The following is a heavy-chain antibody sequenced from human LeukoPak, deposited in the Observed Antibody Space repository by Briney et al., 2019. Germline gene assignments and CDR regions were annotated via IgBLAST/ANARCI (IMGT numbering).Heavy chain of an antibody. D-gene: IGHD7-27*01. CDR1: GGSISSGGYY. CDR2: IYPRGST. CDR3: ARFSPRAMGNYLDF. Sequence: SETLSLTCTVSGGSISSGGYYWSWIRQPPGKGLEWIGYIYPRGSTYYNPSLKSRVILSLDKSANQFSLNLSSVTAADTAVYYCARFSPRAMGNYLDFWGQGTLVTVSS. V-gene: IGHV4-30-2*01. J-gene: IGHJ4*02.